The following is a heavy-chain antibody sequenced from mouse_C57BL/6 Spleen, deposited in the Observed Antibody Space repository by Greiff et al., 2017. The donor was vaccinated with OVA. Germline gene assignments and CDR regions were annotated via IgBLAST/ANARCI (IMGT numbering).Heavy chain of an antibody. CDR2: IDPSDSET. CDR3: ARYYGSSFDV. CDR1: GYTFTSYW. V-gene: IGHV1-52*01. J-gene: IGHJ1*03. D-gene: IGHD1-1*01. Sequence: QVQLKESGAELVRPGSSVKLSCKASGYTFTSYWMHWVKQRPIQGLEWIGNIDPSDSETHYNQKFKDKATLTVDKSSSTAYMQLSSLTSEDSAVYYCARYYGSSFDVWGTGTTVTVSS.